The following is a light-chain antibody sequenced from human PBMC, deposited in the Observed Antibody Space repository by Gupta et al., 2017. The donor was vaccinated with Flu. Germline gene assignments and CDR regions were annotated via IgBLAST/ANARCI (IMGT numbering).Light chain of an antibody. J-gene: IGKJ2*01. CDR1: ESINNNF. CDR3: HQDKTSPYT. Sequence: LAQSPGTLSVSPGERVTLSCRAGESINNNFLVWYQQQLGQAPRVLIYGTSKRAPGVPDRFSGGGSGTDFTLTIDRLEPEDCAWYYCHQDKTSPYTFGQGTKLEIK. V-gene: IGKV3-20*01. CDR2: GTS.